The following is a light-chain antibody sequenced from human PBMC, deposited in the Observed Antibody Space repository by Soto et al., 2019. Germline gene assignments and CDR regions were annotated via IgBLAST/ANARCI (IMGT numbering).Light chain of an antibody. CDR2: AAS. J-gene: IGKJ1*01. V-gene: IGKV3-20*01. CDR3: QQSGSSSWT. Sequence: EIVLTQSPGTLSLSPGERATLSCRASQSVRSSYLAWYQQKPGQAPRLLIYAASSRAAGIPDSFTGSGSGTDFTLTISRLEPEDFAVYYCQQSGSSSWTFGQGTKVEIK. CDR1: QSVRSSY.